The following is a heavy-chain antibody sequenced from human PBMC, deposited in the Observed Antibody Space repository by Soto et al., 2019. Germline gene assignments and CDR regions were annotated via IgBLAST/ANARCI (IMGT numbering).Heavy chain of an antibody. CDR2: IHYSGDT. J-gene: IGHJ5*02. D-gene: IGHD3-10*01. CDR3: ARRGSVAGTYWFGP. V-gene: IGHV4-39*01. CDR1: GGSISGNGVY. Sequence: SETLSLTCTVSGGSISGNGVYWGWIRQPPGKGLKWIGSIHYSGDTYYNPSLKSRVTVSVDASKNQFSLRLSSVTAADTAVYYYARRGSVAGTYWFGPWGQGTLVTVSS.